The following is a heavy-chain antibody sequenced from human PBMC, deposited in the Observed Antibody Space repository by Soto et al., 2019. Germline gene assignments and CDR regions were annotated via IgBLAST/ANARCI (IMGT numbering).Heavy chain of an antibody. D-gene: IGHD3-10*01. CDR3: ARSTTMVRGAFAY. V-gene: IGHV3-53*04. CDR2: IYSGGST. J-gene: IGHJ4*02. CDR1: GFTVSSNY. Sequence: EVQLVESGGGLVQPGGSLRLSCAASGFTVSSNYMSWVRQAPGKGLEWVSVIYSGGSTYYADSVKGRFTISRHNSKNTLYLQMNSLRAEDTAVYYCARSTTMVRGAFAYWGQGTLVTVSS.